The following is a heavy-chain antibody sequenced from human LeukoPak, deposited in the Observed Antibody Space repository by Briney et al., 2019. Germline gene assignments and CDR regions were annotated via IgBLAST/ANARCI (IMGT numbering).Heavy chain of an antibody. Sequence: PSETLSLTCAVYGGSFSGYYWSWIRQPPGKGLEWIGYIYYSGSTNYNPSLKSRVTISVDTSKNQFSLKLSSVTAADTAVYYCARRAQNYYDSSGNWYFDLWGRGTLVTVSS. D-gene: IGHD3-22*01. J-gene: IGHJ2*01. CDR3: ARRAQNYYDSSGNWYFDL. CDR1: GGSFSGYY. CDR2: IYYSGST. V-gene: IGHV4-59*08.